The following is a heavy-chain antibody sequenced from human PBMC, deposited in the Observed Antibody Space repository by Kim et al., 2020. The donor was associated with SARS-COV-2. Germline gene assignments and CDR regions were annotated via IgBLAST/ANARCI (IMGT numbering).Heavy chain of an antibody. Sequence: ASVKVSCKASGYTFTGYYMHWVRQAPGQGLEWMGRINPNSGGTNYAQKFQGRVTMTRDTSISTAYMELSRLRSDDMVVYYCARGSFDYYDISGYYHFDYWGQGTLVTVSS. D-gene: IGHD3-22*01. J-gene: IGHJ4*02. CDR3: ARGSFDYYDISGYYHFDY. CDR2: INPNSGGT. V-gene: IGHV1-2*05. CDR1: GYTFTGYY.